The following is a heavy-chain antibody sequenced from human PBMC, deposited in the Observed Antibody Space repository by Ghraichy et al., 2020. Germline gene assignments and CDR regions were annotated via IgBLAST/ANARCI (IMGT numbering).Heavy chain of an antibody. CDR2: IIPIFGTV. CDR1: GGTFNSYA. V-gene: IGHV1-69*13. J-gene: IGHJ4*02. D-gene: IGHD2/OR15-2a*01. CDR3: ARHRGFYVYYFDY. Sequence: SVKVSCKASGGTFNSYAFSWVRQAPGQGLEWMGGIIPIFGTVNYAQKFKGRVTITADESTSTVYMEMSSLRSEDTAVYYCARHRGFYVYYFDYWGQGTLVSVSS.